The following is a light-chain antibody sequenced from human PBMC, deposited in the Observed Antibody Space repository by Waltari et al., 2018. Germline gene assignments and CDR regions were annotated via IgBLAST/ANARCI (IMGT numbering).Light chain of an antibody. J-gene: IGKJ4*01. CDR3: QQRSNWPLT. CDR1: QSVRSY. Sequence: EIVLTHSPATLSLSPGERATLSCRASQSVRSYLAWYQQKPGQAPRLLIYDASNRATGIPARFSGSVSGTDFTLTISSLEPEDSAVYYCQQRSNWPLTFGGGTKVEIK. CDR2: DAS. V-gene: IGKV3-11*01.